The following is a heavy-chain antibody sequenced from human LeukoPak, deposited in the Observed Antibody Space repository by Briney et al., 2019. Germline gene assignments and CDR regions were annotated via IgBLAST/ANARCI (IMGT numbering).Heavy chain of an antibody. CDR3: AREIPYGNWFDP. Sequence: SETLSLTCAVYGGSFSGYYWSWIRQPPGKGLEWIGEINHSGSTNYNPSLKSRVTISVDTSKNQFSLKLSSVTAADTAVYYCAREIPYGNWFDPWGQGALVTVSS. CDR1: GGSFSGYY. CDR2: INHSGST. D-gene: IGHD2-2*01. V-gene: IGHV4-34*01. J-gene: IGHJ5*02.